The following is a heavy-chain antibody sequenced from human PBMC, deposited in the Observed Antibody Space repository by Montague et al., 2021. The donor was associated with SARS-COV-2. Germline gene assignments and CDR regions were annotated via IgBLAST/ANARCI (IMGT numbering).Heavy chain of an antibody. CDR1: GFTFSSYA. CDR2: ISYDGSNK. J-gene: IGHJ5*02. D-gene: IGHD3-3*01. Sequence: SLRLSCAASGFTFSSYAMHWVRQAPGKGLEWVVVISYDGSNKYYADSVKGRFTISRDNSKNTLYLQMNSLRAEDTAVYYCARETYDFWSGYYKVGWFDPWGQGTLVTVSS. V-gene: IGHV3-30-3*01. CDR3: ARETYDFWSGYYKVGWFDP.